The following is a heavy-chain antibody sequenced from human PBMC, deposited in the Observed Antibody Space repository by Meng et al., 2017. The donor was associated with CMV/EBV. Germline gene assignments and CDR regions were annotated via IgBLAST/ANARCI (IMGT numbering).Heavy chain of an antibody. Sequence: QAQLQEWGAGSLKPSGTLSLTCAVYGGAFSGYYWSWIRQPPGKGLEWIGEINHSGSTNYNPSLKSRVTISVDTSKNQFSLKLSSVTAADTAVYYCARGGGGEWELLHYFDYWGQGTLVTVSS. CDR2: INHSGST. V-gene: IGHV4-34*01. J-gene: IGHJ4*02. CDR3: ARGGGGEWELLHYFDY. CDR1: GGAFSGYY. D-gene: IGHD1-26*01.